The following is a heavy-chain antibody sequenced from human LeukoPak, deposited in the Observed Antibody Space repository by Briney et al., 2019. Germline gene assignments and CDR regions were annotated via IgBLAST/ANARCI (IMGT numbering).Heavy chain of an antibody. J-gene: IGHJ3*02. CDR2: IIPIFGTA. Sequence: SVKVSRKASGGTFSSYAISWVRQAPGQGLEWMGGIIPIFGTANYAQKFQGRVTITADESTSTAYMELSSLRSEDTAVYYCARPISSSSGSYAFDIWGQGTMVTVSS. V-gene: IGHV1-69*13. D-gene: IGHD6-6*01. CDR3: ARPISSSSGSYAFDI. CDR1: GGTFSSYA.